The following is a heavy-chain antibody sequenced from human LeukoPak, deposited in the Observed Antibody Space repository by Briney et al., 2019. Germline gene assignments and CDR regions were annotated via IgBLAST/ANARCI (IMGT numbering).Heavy chain of an antibody. D-gene: IGHD3-10*01. V-gene: IGHV5-51*01. CDR1: GYSFTSYW. Sequence: GESLKISCKGSGYSFTSYWIGWVRQMPGKGLEWMGIIYPGDSDTRYSPSFQGQVTISADKSICTAYLQWSSLKASDTAMYYCARPDYYGSGSYEYYFDYWGQGTLVTVSS. CDR3: ARPDYYGSGSYEYYFDY. CDR2: IYPGDSDT. J-gene: IGHJ4*02.